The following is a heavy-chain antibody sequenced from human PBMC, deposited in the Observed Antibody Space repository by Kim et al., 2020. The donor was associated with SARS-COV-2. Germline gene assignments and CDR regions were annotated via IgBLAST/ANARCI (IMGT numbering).Heavy chain of an antibody. D-gene: IGHD5-18*01. Sequence: SGPTLVNPTQTLTLTCTFSGFSLSTSGMCVSWIRQPPGKALEWLARIDWDDDKYYSTSLKTRLTISKDTSKNQVVLTMTNMDPVDTATYYCARIRGPYSYGYVLDYWGQGTLVTVSS. CDR3: ARIRGPYSYGYVLDY. CDR2: IDWDDDK. CDR1: GFSLSTSGMC. V-gene: IGHV2-70*11. J-gene: IGHJ4*02.